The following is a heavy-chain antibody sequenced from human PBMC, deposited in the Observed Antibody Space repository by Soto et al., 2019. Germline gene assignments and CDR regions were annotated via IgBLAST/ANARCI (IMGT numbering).Heavy chain of an antibody. CDR2: ISYRGST. J-gene: IGHJ5*02. Sequence: PSETLSLTCTVSAGTITTSYWSLIRQPLGKALEWIGYISYRGSTNYNPSLKSRLTISIDTSKSQISLKLTSMTTADTAVYYCASSGIVGREVNTWFDPWGQGTLVTVSS. CDR3: ASSGIVGREVNTWFDP. D-gene: IGHD3-22*01. V-gene: IGHV4-59*01. CDR1: AGTITTSY.